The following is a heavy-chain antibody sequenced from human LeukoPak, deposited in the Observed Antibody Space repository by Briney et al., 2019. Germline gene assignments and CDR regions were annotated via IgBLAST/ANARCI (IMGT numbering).Heavy chain of an antibody. J-gene: IGHJ2*01. CDR2: ISSSGSSI. V-gene: IGHV3-48*03. Sequence: GGSLRLSCAASGFTFSSYEMNWVRQAPGEGLEWVSYISSSGSSIYYADSVEGRFTISRDNAKNSLYLQMNSLRAGDTAVYYCARDDVLSLGISFDLWGRGTLVTVSS. D-gene: IGHD3-10*02. CDR3: ARDDVLSLGISFDL. CDR1: GFTFSSYE.